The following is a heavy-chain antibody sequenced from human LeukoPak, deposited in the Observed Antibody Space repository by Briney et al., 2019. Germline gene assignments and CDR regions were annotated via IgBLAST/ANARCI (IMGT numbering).Heavy chain of an antibody. CDR3: AGGEHSSGWYLPGY. J-gene: IGHJ4*02. Sequence: GSVKVSCKASGYTFTSYAMHWVRQAPGQRLEWMGWINAGNGNTKYSQKFQGRVTITRDTSASTAYMELSSLRSEDTAVYYCAGGEHSSGWYLPGYWGQGTLVTVSS. CDR1: GYTFTSYA. CDR2: INAGNGNT. V-gene: IGHV1-3*01. D-gene: IGHD6-19*01.